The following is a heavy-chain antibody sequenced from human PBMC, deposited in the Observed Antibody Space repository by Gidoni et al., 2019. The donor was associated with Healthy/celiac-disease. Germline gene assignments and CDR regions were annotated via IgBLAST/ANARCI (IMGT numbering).Heavy chain of an antibody. CDR3: AKGEVPGFYYYYGMDV. V-gene: IGHV3-9*01. CDR2: SSCNSGSI. D-gene: IGHD6-25*01. CDR1: GFTFGDYA. J-gene: IGHJ6*02. Sequence: EVQMVESGGGLVQPGRSLRLSCAASGFTFGDYAMHWVRPAPGKGLEWVVGSSCNSGSIGYADSVKGRFTISRDNAKNSLYLQMNSLRAEDTALYYCAKGEVPGFYYYYGMDVWGQGTTVTVSS.